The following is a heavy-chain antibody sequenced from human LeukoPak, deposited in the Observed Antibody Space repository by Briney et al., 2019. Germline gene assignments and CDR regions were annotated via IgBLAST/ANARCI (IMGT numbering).Heavy chain of an antibody. CDR3: ARGCPTYYDFWSGWHTYYFDY. J-gene: IGHJ4*02. CDR1: GRSFSGYY. V-gene: IGHV4-34*01. D-gene: IGHD3-3*01. CDR2: INHSGST. Sequence: SETLSLTCAVYGRSFSGYYWSWIRQPPGKGLEWIGEINHSGSTNYNPSLKSRVTISVDTSKNQFSLKLSSVTAADTAVYYCARGCPTYYDFWSGWHTYYFDYWGQGTLVTVSS.